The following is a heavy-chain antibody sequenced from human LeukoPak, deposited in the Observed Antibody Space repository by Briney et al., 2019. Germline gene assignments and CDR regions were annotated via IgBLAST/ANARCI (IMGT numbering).Heavy chain of an antibody. J-gene: IGHJ4*02. CDR2: INPNSGGT. CDR1: GYTFTGYY. Sequence: GASVKVSCMASGYTFTGYYMHWLRQAPGQGLEWMGWINPNSGGTNYAQKFQGRVTMTRDTSISTAYMELSRLRSDDTAVYYCARGSKSITIFGVINRGPFNYWGQGTLVTVSS. D-gene: IGHD3-3*01. V-gene: IGHV1-2*02. CDR3: ARGSKSITIFGVINRGPFNY.